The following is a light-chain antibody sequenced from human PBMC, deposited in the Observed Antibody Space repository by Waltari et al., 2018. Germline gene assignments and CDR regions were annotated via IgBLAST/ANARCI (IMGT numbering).Light chain of an antibody. CDR3: QEYAGSPRT. CDR2: GAS. J-gene: IGKJ1*01. CDR1: ENVDCNE. Sequence: IVLTQSPGTLSLSPGERATLSCKARENVDCNELAWYQLKPGQAPRLLVYGASTRATGIPDRFSGRGSGTDFSLIISSLEPEDSAIYYCQEYAGSPRTFGQGTRVEIK. V-gene: IGKV3-20*01.